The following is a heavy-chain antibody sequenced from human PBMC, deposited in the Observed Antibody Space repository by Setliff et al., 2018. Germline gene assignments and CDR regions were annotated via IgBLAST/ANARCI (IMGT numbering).Heavy chain of an antibody. Sequence: GGSLRLSCAASGFSFNTYGMHWVRQAPGKGLEWVAFIRYDGSYKYYEDSVKGRFTISRDNSKNTLYLQMNSLRAEDTAFYYCARGRHHDTLSGYIDFLGQGTLVTVSS. CDR2: IRYDGSYK. V-gene: IGHV3-30*02. CDR3: ARGRHHDTLSGYIDF. J-gene: IGHJ4*02. D-gene: IGHD3-9*01. CDR1: GFSFNTYG.